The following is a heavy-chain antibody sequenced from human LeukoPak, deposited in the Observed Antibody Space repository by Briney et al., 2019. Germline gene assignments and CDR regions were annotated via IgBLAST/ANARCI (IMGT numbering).Heavy chain of an antibody. CDR1: GYTFTSYG. D-gene: IGHD5-24*01. CDR2: MNPNSGNT. CDR3: ARAFAEMANDY. J-gene: IGHJ4*02. V-gene: IGHV1-8*02. Sequence: ASVKVSCKASGYTFTSYGISWVRQAPGQGLEWMGWMNPNSGNTDYAQKFQGRVTMTRNTSISTAYMELSSLRSEDTAVYYCARAFAEMANDYWGQGTLVTVSS.